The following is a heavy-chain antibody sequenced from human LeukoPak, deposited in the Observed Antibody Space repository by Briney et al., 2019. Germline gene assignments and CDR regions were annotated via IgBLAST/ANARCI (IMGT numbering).Heavy chain of an antibody. Sequence: ASVKVSCKASGGTFSSYAISWVRQAPGQGLEWMGGIIPIFGTANYAQKFQGRVTITADKSTSTAYMELSSLRSEDTAVYYCATGYSSGWYDYYMDVWGKGTTVTVSS. CDR3: ATGYSSGWYDYYMDV. CDR1: GGTFSSYA. J-gene: IGHJ6*03. D-gene: IGHD6-19*01. CDR2: IIPIFGTA. V-gene: IGHV1-69*06.